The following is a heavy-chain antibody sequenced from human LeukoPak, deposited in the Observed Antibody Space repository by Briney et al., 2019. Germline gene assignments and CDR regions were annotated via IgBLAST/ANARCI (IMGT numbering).Heavy chain of an antibody. J-gene: IGHJ4*02. CDR3: AKGAQWLVKSDFDY. V-gene: IGHV3-21*04. CDR2: ISSSSSYI. Sequence: GGSLRLSCAASGFTFSSYAMNWVRQAPGKGLEWVSSISSSSSYIYYADSVKGRFTISRDNAKNSLYLQMNSLRAEDTALYYCAKGAQWLVKSDFDYWGQGTLVTVSS. CDR1: GFTFSSYA. D-gene: IGHD6-19*01.